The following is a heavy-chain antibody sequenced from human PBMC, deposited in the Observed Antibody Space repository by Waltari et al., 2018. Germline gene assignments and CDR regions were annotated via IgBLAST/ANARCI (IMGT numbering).Heavy chain of an antibody. CDR3: ARAPWGVRVLFDP. Sequence: QVQLVQSGAEVKKPGASVKVSCKASGYTFTSYDINWVRQATGQGLEWMGWINPNSGNTGYAKKFQGRVTMTRNTSISTAYMELSSLRSEDTAVDYCARAPWGVRVLFDPWGQGTLVTVSS. CDR1: GYTFTSYD. D-gene: IGHD2-8*01. J-gene: IGHJ5*02. CDR2: INPNSGNT. V-gene: IGHV1-8*02.